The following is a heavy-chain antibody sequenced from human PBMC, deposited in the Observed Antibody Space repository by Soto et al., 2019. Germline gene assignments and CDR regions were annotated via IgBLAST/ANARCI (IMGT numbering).Heavy chain of an antibody. CDR3: ARDPFLGYCSGGSCWGGY. D-gene: IGHD2-15*01. Sequence: ASVKVSCKASGYTFTGYYMHWVRQAPGQGLEWMGWINPNSGGTNYAQKFQGRVTMTRDTSISTAYMELSRLRSDDTAVYYCARDPFLGYCSGGSCWGGYWGQGTLVTVSS. CDR1: GYTFTGYY. CDR2: INPNSGGT. V-gene: IGHV1-2*02. J-gene: IGHJ4*02.